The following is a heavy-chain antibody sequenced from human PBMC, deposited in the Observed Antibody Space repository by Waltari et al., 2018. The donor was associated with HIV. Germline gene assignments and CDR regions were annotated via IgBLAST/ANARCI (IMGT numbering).Heavy chain of an antibody. CDR3: AKDDSTGSSGYYPFHY. D-gene: IGHD3-22*01. V-gene: IGHV3-23*04. CDR2: SSGSGGST. Sequence: EVQLVESGGGLVQPGGSLRLSCSASGLTFTNYAMNWVRQAPGKGLGWVSASSGSGGSTYYADSVKGRFTISRDNSKNTLYLQMNSLRAEDTALYYCAKDDSTGSSGYYPFHYWGQGTLITVSS. J-gene: IGHJ4*02. CDR1: GLTFTNYA.